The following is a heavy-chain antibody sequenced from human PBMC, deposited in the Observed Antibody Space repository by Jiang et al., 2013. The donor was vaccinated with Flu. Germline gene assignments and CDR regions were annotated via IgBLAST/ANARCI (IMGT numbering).Heavy chain of an antibody. CDR2: LSGSGDST. CDR3: ARRYCSGGSCYPMTFDY. CDR1: GFTFNDYG. J-gene: IGHJ4*02. V-gene: IGHV3-23*01. Sequence: QLLESGGGLVQPGGSLRLSCAASGFTFNDYGMSWVRQAPGKGLEWVSSLSGSGDSTYYADSVKGRFTISRDNSKNSLYLLMNSLRAEDTAVYYCARRYCSGGSCYPMTFDYWGQGTLVTVSS. D-gene: IGHD2-15*01.